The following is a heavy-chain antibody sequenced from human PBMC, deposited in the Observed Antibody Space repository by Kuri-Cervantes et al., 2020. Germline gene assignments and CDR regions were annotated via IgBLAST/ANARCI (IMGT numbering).Heavy chain of an antibody. CDR2: IIPILGIA. CDR3: ARDGYCSGGSCWGYGMDV. J-gene: IGHJ6*02. CDR1: GGTFSSYT. V-gene: IGHV1-69*04. D-gene: IGHD2-15*01. Sequence: SVKVSCKASGGTFSSYTISWVRQAPGQGLEWMGRIIPILGIANYAQKFQGRATITADKSTSTAYMELSSLRSEDTAVYYCARDGYCSGGSCWGYGMDVWGQGTTVTVSS.